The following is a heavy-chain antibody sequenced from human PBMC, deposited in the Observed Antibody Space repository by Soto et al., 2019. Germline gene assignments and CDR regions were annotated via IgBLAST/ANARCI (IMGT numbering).Heavy chain of an antibody. Sequence: SGPTLVNPTQTLTLTCTFSGFSLSTGGMGVGWIRQPPGKALEWLALIYWDGDRRYRPSLMSRLTIAKDTSKNQVVLTMANMDPVDTATYYCVHSRCGGDCLQSYSSHYYYGMDIWGQGTTVTV. CDR1: GFSLSTGGMG. CDR3: VHSRCGGDCLQSYSSHYYYGMDI. J-gene: IGHJ6*02. D-gene: IGHD2-21*02. CDR2: IYWDGDR. V-gene: IGHV2-5*02.